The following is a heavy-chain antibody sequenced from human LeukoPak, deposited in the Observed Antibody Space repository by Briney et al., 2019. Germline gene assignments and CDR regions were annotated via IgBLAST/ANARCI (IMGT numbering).Heavy chain of an antibody. V-gene: IGHV4-61*08. CDR3: ARLKMGDYFFDY. CDR1: GGSISSGGYY. D-gene: IGHD4-17*01. CDR2: IYYSGSA. J-gene: IGHJ4*02. Sequence: SETLSLTCNVSGGSISSGGYYWSWIRQHPGKGLEWIGYIYYSGSANYNPSLRSRVTISVDTSKNQFSLRLSSVTAADTAEYYCARLKMGDYFFDYWGQGTLVTVST.